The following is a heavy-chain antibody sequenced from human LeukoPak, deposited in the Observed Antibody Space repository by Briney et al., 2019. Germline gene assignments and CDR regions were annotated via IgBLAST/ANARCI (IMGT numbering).Heavy chain of an antibody. Sequence: GGSLRLSCADSGFTFSNYGMSWVRQAPGKGLEWVAHIREDGSEKYYLDSVEGRFTISRDNAKNSLYLQMNSLRAEDTAVYYCAREVGATLDYWGQGTLVTVSS. CDR2: IREDGSEK. V-gene: IGHV3-7*01. D-gene: IGHD1-26*01. CDR3: AREVGATLDY. CDR1: GFTFSNYG. J-gene: IGHJ4*02.